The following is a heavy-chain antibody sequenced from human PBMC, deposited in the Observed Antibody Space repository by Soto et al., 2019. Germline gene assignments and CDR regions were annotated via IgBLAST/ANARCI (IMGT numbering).Heavy chain of an antibody. J-gene: IGHJ3*02. Sequence: ASVKVSCKASGYTFMSYTMHWVRQAPGQRLEWMGWINAGNANTKYSQGFQGRVTITRDTSASTAYMELSSLTSEDTAVYYCASSDYDSSGYYHDGFDIWGQGTMVTVSS. CDR3: ASSDYDSSGYYHDGFDI. CDR2: INAGNANT. D-gene: IGHD3-22*01. V-gene: IGHV1-3*01. CDR1: GYTFMSYT.